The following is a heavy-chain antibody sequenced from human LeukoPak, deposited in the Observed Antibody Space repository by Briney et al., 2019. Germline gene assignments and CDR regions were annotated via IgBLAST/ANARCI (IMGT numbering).Heavy chain of an antibody. CDR1: GFTFTSSA. CDR2: IVVDSGNT. CDR3: VADPYYDRSGPPRWFDP. V-gene: IGHV1-58*02. D-gene: IGHD3-22*01. Sequence: GASVKVSCKASGFTFTSSAMQWVRQARGQRLEWIGWIVVDSGNTNYAQKFQERLTISRDMSTGTAYMELSSLRSEDTAVYYCVADPYYDRSGPPRWFDPWGQGTLVTVSS. J-gene: IGHJ5*02.